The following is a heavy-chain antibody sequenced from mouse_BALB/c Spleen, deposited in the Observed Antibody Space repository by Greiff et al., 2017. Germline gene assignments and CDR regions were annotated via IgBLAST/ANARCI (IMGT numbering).Heavy chain of an antibody. D-gene: IGHD2-3*01. J-gene: IGHJ2*01. CDR1: GYTFTSYW. V-gene: IGHV1S81*02. Sequence: QVQLKQPGAELVKPGASVKLSCKASGYTFTSYWMHWVKQRPGQGLEWIGEINPSNGRTNYNEKFKSKATLTVDKSSSTAYMQLSSLTSEDSAVYYCARYGYYEYYFDYWGQGTTLTVSS. CDR3: ARYGYYEYYFDY. CDR2: INPSNGRT.